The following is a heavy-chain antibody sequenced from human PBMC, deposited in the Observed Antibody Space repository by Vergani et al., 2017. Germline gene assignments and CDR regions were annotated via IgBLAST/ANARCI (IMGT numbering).Heavy chain of an antibody. V-gene: IGHV3-48*01. J-gene: IGHJ4*02. Sequence: EVQLLESGGGLVQPGGSLRLSCAASGFTFSSYAMSWVRQAPGKGLEWVSYISSSSSTIYYADSVKGRFTISRDNAKNSLYLQMNSLRAEDTAVYYCAKEAVGDGYNFGYWGQGTLVTVSS. CDR1: GFTFSSYA. CDR3: AKEAVGDGYNFGY. CDR2: ISSSSSTI. D-gene: IGHD5-24*01.